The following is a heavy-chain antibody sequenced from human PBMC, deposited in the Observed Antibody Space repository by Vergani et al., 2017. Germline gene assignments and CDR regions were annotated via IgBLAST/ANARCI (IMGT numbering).Heavy chain of an antibody. CDR3: ARVLLNMERRDFDY. V-gene: IGHV1-46*01. D-gene: IGHD2-21*01. CDR2: INPSGGST. Sequence: QVQLVQSGAEVKKPGASVKVSCKASGYTFTSYYMHWLRQAPGQGLEWMGIINPSGGSTSYAQKFQGRVTMTRDTSTSTVYMELSRLRSDDTAVYYCARVLLNMERRDFDYWGQGTLVTVSS. J-gene: IGHJ4*02. CDR1: GYTFTSYY.